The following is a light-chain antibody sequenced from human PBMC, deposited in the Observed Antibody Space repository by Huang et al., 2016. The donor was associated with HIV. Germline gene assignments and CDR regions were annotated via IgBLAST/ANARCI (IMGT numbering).Light chain of an antibody. CDR1: QSISKY. CDR3: QQSFRIPRT. Sequence: DIQMTQSPSSLSASVGDRVIITCRASQSISKYLNWYQQMPGKAPKLLIYGASSLQGGVSSRFSGSGSGTDFTLTIRSLQPEDAATYYCQQSFRIPRTFGLGTLLEI. V-gene: IGKV1-39*01. CDR2: GAS. J-gene: IGKJ2*01.